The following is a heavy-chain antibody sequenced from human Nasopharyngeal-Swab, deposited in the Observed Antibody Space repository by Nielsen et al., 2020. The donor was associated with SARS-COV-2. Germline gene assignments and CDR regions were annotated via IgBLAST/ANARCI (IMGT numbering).Heavy chain of an antibody. CDR1: GYTFNSYG. J-gene: IGHJ5*02. V-gene: IGHV1-18*01. CDR3: AIDLPLGYCSSTSCYGWVGPYNWFDP. CDR2: ISAYNGNT. D-gene: IGHD2-2*01. Sequence: ASVKVSYKDSGYTFNSYGISWVRQAPGKGLEWMGWISAYNGNTNYAQKLQGRVTMTTDTSTSTAYMELRSLRSDDTAVYYCAIDLPLGYCSSTSCYGWVGPYNWFDPWGQGTLVTVSS.